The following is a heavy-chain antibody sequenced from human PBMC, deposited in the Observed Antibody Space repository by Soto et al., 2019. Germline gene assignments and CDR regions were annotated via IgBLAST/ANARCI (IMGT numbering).Heavy chain of an antibody. CDR3: ARDRVRPVTLIDY. CDR1: GFTFSSYA. CDR2: ISYDGSNK. V-gene: IGHV3-30-3*01. J-gene: IGHJ4*02. Sequence: QVQLVESGGGVVQPGRSLRLSCAASGFTFSSYAMHWVRQAPGKGLEWVAVISYDGSNKYYADSVKGRFTISRDNSKNTLYRQINSLKAEDTAVYYCARDRVRPVTLIDYWGQGTLVTVSS. D-gene: IGHD4-17*01.